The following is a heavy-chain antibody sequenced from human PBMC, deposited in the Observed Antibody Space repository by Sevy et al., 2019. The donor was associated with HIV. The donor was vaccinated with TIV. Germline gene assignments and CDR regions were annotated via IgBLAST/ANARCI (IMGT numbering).Heavy chain of an antibody. CDR3: ARSAGYSYVPYYFDY. CDR1: GGTFSSYA. Sequence: ASVKVSCKASGGTFSSYAISWVRQAPGQGLEWMGGINPIFGTANYAQKFQGRVTITADESTSTAYMELSSLRSEDTAVYYCARSAGYSYVPYYFDYWDQGTLVTVSS. J-gene: IGHJ4*02. CDR2: INPIFGTA. V-gene: IGHV1-69*13. D-gene: IGHD5-18*01.